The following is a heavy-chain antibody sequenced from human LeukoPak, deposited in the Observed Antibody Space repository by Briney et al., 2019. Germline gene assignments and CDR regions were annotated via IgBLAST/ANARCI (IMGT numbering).Heavy chain of an antibody. CDR1: GFTVSNSY. V-gene: IGHV3-53*01. CDR3: TRAALNDYAAN. CDR2: IYVGGST. D-gene: IGHD4-17*01. J-gene: IGHJ4*02. Sequence: GSLRLSCAASGFTVSNSYMSWVRQAPGKGLEWVSMIYVGGSTFYAGSVKGRFTISRDNSKNTLYLQMDSLRAEDTAIHYCTRAALNDYAANWGQGSLVTVSS.